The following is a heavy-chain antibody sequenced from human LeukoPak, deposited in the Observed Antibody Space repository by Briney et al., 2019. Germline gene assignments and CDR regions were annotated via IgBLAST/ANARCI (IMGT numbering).Heavy chain of an antibody. CDR3: ARDSNYDTSGHYY. CDR2: IASKIHAGTI. CDR1: GFTFGDYA. D-gene: IGHD3-22*01. V-gene: IGHV3-49*03. J-gene: IGHJ4*02. Sequence: GGSLRLSCTASGFTFGDYAMSWFRQAPGKGLEWVGFIASKIHAGTIEYAASVKGRFTISRDDSRSIAYLEMNSLRAEDTAVYYCARDSNYDTSGHYYWGQGTLVTVSS.